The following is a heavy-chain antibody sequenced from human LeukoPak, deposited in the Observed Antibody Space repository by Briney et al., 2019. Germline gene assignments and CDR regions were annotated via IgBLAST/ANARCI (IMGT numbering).Heavy chain of an antibody. V-gene: IGHV4-4*07. J-gene: IGHJ6*02. CDR3: ARGSIAAAGTDWYYYYGMDV. CDR2: IYTSGST. Sequence: SETLSLTCTVSGGSISSYYWSWIRQPAGKGLEWIGRIYTSGSTNYNPSLKSRVTVSVDTSKNQFSLKLSSVTAADTAVYYCARGSIAAAGTDWYYYYGMDVWGQGTTVTVSS. CDR1: GGSISSYY. D-gene: IGHD6-13*01.